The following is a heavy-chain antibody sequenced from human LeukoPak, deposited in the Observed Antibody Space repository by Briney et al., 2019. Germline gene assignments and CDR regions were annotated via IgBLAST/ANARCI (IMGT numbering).Heavy chain of an antibody. V-gene: IGHV4-59*01. CDR1: GGSISSYY. CDR3: ARDLGGVTIFAPRSPRAFDI. D-gene: IGHD3-16*01. Sequence: SETLSLTCTVSGGSISSYYWGWIRQPPGKGLEWIGYIYYSGSTNYNPSLKSRVTISVDTSKNQFSLKLSSVTAADTAVYYCARDLGGVTIFAPRSPRAFDIWGQGTMVTVSS. CDR2: IYYSGST. J-gene: IGHJ3*02.